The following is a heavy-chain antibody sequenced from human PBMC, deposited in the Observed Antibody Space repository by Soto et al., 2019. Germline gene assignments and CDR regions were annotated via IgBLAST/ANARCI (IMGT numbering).Heavy chain of an antibody. Sequence: EVHLVESGGDLVQPGGSLRLSCAASGFTFSSSWMHWVRQAPGKGLVWVSRINGDESRTNYADSVKGRFTISRDNAKNTLYLEMNSLRAEDTALYYCARGPTGWYGYDYWGQGTLVTVSS. CDR2: INGDESRT. CDR3: ARGPTGWYGYDY. V-gene: IGHV3-74*01. J-gene: IGHJ4*02. D-gene: IGHD5-18*01. CDR1: GFTFSSSW.